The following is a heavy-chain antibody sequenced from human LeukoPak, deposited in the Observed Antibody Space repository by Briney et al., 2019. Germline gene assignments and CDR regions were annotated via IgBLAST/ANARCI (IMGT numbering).Heavy chain of an antibody. CDR1: GYTFTGYY. V-gene: IGHV1-2*02. CDR2: INPNSGGT. Sequence: ASVKVSCKVSGYTFTGYYVHWVRQAPGQGLEWIGWINPNSGGTNYAQKFQGRVTMTRDTSISTAYMELSRLRSDDTAVYYCARDIVVVPAAEGFDPWGQGTLVTVSS. J-gene: IGHJ5*02. CDR3: ARDIVVVPAAEGFDP. D-gene: IGHD2-2*01.